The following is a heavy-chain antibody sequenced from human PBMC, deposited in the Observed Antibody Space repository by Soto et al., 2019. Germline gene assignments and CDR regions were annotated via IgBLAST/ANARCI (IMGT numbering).Heavy chain of an antibody. V-gene: IGHV4-30-2*02. CDR3: AGQSSLGSFYDLGSYYYYYGMDV. J-gene: IGHJ6*01. Sequence: SETLSLTCAVSGASISSGGYSWSWIRQPPGKGLEWIGYMYQSERTYYNSSLKSRVTISVDRSKNQFSLKLSSVTAAVTAMYYCAGQSSLGSFYDLGSYYYYYGMDVWGQGTTVTVSS. D-gene: IGHD3-16*01. CDR2: MYQSERT. CDR1: GASISSGGYS.